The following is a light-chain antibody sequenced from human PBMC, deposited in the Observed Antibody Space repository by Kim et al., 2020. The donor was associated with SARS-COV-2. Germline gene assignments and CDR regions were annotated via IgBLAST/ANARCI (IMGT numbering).Light chain of an antibody. CDR3: CSYAGSYTYV. CDR1: SSDVGGYHY. CDR2: DVS. J-gene: IGLJ1*01. V-gene: IGLV2-11*01. Sequence: GQSVTISCTGTSSDVGGYHYVSWYQQHPGKAPKLMIYDVSKRPSGVPDRFSGSKSGNTASLTISGLQAEDEADYYCCSYAGSYTYVFGTGTKVTVL.